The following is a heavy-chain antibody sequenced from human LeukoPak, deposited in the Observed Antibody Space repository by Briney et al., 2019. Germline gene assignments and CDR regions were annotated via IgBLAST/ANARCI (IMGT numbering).Heavy chain of an antibody. Sequence: GGSLRLSCAASGFTVSSNYMSWVRHAPGKRLEWVSVIYSGGGTDYADSVKGRFTISRDNSKNMLYLEMNSLSTEDTAVYYCAKVRYCSGVNCYPDDNWGQGTLVTVSS. D-gene: IGHD2-15*01. J-gene: IGHJ4*02. V-gene: IGHV3-66*02. CDR3: AKVRYCSGVNCYPDDN. CDR1: GFTVSSNY. CDR2: IYSGGGT.